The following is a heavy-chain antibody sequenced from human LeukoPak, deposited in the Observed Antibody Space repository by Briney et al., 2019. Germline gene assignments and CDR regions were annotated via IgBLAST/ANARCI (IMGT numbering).Heavy chain of an antibody. CDR2: IYSGSDYI. Sequence: GGSLRLSCVASGFTFSSDRMNWVRQAPGKGLEWVSTIYSGSDYIYYADTVRGRFTISRDISKNTLYLQMNSLRAEDTAVYYCAKDTAFVGATTSFDYWGQGTLVTVSS. CDR3: AKDTAFVGATTSFDY. D-gene: IGHD1-26*01. CDR1: GFTFSSDR. V-gene: IGHV3-21*04. J-gene: IGHJ4*02.